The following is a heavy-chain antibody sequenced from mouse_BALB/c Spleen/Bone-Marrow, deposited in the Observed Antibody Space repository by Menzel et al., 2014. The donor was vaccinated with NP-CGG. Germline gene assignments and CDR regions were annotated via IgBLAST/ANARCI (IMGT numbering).Heavy chain of an antibody. V-gene: IGHV1-9*01. CDR2: ILPGGGST. J-gene: IGHJ2*01. CDR3: ARGAYYGNYFDY. Sequence: SGAELMKPGASVKISCKATGYTFSSYWIEWVKQRPGHGLEWIGEILPGGGSTNYNEKFKGKATFTADTSSNTAYMQLSSLTSEYSAVYYCARGAYYGNYFDYWGQGTTLTVSS. CDR1: GYTFSSYW. D-gene: IGHD2-10*01.